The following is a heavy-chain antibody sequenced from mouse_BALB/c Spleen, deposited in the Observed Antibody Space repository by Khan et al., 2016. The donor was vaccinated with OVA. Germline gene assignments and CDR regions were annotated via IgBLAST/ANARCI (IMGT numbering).Heavy chain of an antibody. CDR2: ISSSDST. D-gene: IGHD2-14*01. J-gene: IGHJ2*01. CDR1: GDSITSGY. CDR3: ASWNSRYDGYIDY. V-gene: IGHV3-8*02. Sequence: EVQLQESGPSLVKPSQTLSLTCSVTGDSITSGYWNWIRKFPGNKLEYMGYISSSDSTFYNPSLKSRLSITRDTSKNQYYLQLNFVTTEDTATYYCASWNSRYDGYIDYWGQGTTLTVSS.